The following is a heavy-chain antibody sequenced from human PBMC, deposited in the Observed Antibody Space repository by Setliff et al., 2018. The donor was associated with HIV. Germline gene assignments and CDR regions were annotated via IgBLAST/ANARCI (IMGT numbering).Heavy chain of an antibody. V-gene: IGHV1-24*01. D-gene: IGHD1-7*01. CDR3: ATFYKLTGTTSFDF. CDR1: GYTLRELS. J-gene: IGHJ4*02. Sequence: ASEKVSCKVSGYTLRELSIHWVRQPPGQGLEWMGGFDPEKGETIYAQKFQDRVTMTEDTSTDTTHMEVRGLRSEDTAIYYCATFYKLTGTTSFDFWGQGTLVTVSS. CDR2: FDPEKGET.